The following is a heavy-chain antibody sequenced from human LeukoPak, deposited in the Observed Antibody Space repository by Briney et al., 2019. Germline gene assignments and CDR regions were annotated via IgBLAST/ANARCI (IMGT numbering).Heavy chain of an antibody. D-gene: IGHD4-17*01. Sequence: SETLSLTCTVSGGSISHYYWSWIRQSPGQGLGWIGYIYYSGTTNYNPSLKSRVTISVDTSRNQFSLQLRSVTAADTAVYYCAREDPQTTVPEGMDVWGQGTTVIVSS. CDR3: AREDPQTTVPEGMDV. CDR1: GGSISHYY. J-gene: IGHJ6*02. CDR2: IYYSGTT. V-gene: IGHV4-59*01.